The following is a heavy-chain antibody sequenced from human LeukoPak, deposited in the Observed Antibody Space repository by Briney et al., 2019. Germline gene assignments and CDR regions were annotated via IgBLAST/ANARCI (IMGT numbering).Heavy chain of an antibody. V-gene: IGHV1-69*04. D-gene: IGHD2-2*01. CDR3: ARDKSTSTTNLERFDV. CDR2: IIPILGIA. CDR1: GGTFSSYA. Sequence: GASVKVSCKASGGTFSSYAISWVRQAPGQGLEWMGRIIPILGIANYAQKFQGRVTITADKSTSTAYMELSSLRSEDTAVYYCARDKSTSTTNLERFDVWGQGAMVTVSS. J-gene: IGHJ3*01.